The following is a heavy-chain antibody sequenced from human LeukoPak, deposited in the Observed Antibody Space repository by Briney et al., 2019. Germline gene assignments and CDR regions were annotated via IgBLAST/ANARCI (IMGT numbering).Heavy chain of an antibody. J-gene: IGHJ4*02. CDR3: ARRVAVAGYYFDY. V-gene: IGHV5-10-1*01. D-gene: IGHD6-19*01. CDR2: IDPSDSYT. CDR1: GYIFTSYW. Sequence: GASLQISCKVSGYIFTSYWIVWVRQMPGKGLEWMGRIDPSDSYTNYSPSFQGHVTISADKSISTAYLQWSSLKASDTAMYYCARRVAVAGYYFDYWGQGTLVTVSS.